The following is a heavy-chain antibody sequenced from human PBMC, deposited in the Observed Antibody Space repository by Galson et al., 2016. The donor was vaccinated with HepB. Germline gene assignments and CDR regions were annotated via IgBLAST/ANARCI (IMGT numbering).Heavy chain of an antibody. Sequence: SLRLSCAAFGFSFSNSGMSWVRQAPGKGLEWVSSISGSSTYIYYAASVKGRFTISRHNAKNSLFLQVNSLRAEDTAIYYCARDPPYYHDRSGYFFDYWGQGTLVTVSS. CDR2: ISGSSTYI. D-gene: IGHD3-22*01. CDR3: ARDPPYYHDRSGYFFDY. V-gene: IGHV3-21*06. CDR1: GFSFSNSG. J-gene: IGHJ4*02.